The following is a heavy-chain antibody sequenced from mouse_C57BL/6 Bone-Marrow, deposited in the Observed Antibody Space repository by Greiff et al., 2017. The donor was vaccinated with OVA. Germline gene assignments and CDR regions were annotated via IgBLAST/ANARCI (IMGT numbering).Heavy chain of an antibody. V-gene: IGHV5-4*01. CDR2: ISDGGSYT. J-gene: IGHJ3*01. CDR1: GFTFSSYA. D-gene: IGHD2-5*01. Sequence: VQLKESGGGLVKPGGSLKLSCAASGFTFSSYAMSWVRQTPEKRLEWVATISDGGSYTYYPDNVKGRFTISRDNAKNNLYLQMSHLKSEDTAMYYCASTYSNSFAYWGQGTLVTVSA. CDR3: ASTYSNSFAY.